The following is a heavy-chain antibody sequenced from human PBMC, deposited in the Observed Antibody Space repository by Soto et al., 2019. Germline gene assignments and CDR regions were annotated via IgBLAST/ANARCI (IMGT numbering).Heavy chain of an antibody. CDR1: GGSISSSSYY. D-gene: IGHD2-15*01. J-gene: IGHJ4*02. CDR2: IYYSGST. V-gene: IGHV4-39*01. CDR3: ARLNGYCSGGSCYSGSSYFDY. Sequence: SETLSLTCAVSGGSISSSSYYWGWIRQPPGKGLGWIGSIYYSGSTYYNPSLKSRVTISVDTSKNQFSLKLSSVTAADTAVYYCARLNGYCSGGSCYSGSSYFDYWGQGTLVTVSS.